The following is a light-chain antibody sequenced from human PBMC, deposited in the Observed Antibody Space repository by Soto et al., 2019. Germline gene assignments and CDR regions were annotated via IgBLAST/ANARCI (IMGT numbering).Light chain of an antibody. J-gene: IGKJ2*01. CDR1: QSVSNSF. CDR3: QQYSTLPHT. CDR2: AIS. V-gene: IGKV3-20*01. Sequence: ESVLTQSPDTLSLSQGDRATLSCRTSQSVSNSFFAWYQQSPGPAPSLLIYAISTRATGIPDRFSGSGSGTDFTLTIRRLEPEDFVVYFCQQYSTLPHTFGHGTKLEVK.